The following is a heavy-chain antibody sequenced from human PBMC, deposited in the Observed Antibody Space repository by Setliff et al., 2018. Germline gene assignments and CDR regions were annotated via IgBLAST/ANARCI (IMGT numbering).Heavy chain of an antibody. CDR2: LSYNGNA. Sequence: SETLSLTCTVSGGSITTSSYYWGWIRQPPGKGLEWIGTLSYNGNAYYTPSLKSRVTISADTSKNQFSVRLNSVTAADTAVYYCARHWDFCGGNCPHNSIDYWGRGALVTVSS. CDR3: ARHWDFCGGNCPHNSIDY. D-gene: IGHD2-21*02. J-gene: IGHJ4*02. CDR1: GGSITTSSYY. V-gene: IGHV4-39*01.